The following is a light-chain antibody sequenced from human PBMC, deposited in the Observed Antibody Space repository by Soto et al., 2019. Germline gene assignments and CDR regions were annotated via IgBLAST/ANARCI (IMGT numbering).Light chain of an antibody. J-gene: IGKJ4*01. CDR3: QQRSNWPLT. V-gene: IGKV3-11*01. Sequence: EIVLTQSPATLSLSPAERTTLSCRASQSVSAYLAWYQQKPGQAPRLLIYDASSRATGIPARFSGSGSGTDCTLTISSLEPEDFAVYYCQQRSNWPLTFGGGTKVEIK. CDR1: QSVSAY. CDR2: DAS.